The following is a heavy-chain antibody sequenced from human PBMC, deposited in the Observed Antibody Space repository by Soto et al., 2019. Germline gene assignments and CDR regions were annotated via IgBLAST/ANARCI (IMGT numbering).Heavy chain of an antibody. Sequence: QVLLVESGGGVVQPGRSLRLSCAGSGFTFSNYGLHWVRQAPGKGLEWVSFTSFDGSHKYYADSVKGRFTISRDNSNNVLYLQMDSLRAEDTAVYYCAKDWSPRYCGRSTCHPAGAYWGQGTLVTVSP. V-gene: IGHV3-30*18. CDR3: AKDWSPRYCGRSTCHPAGAY. CDR2: TSFDGSHK. J-gene: IGHJ4*02. D-gene: IGHD2-2*01. CDR1: GFTFSNYG.